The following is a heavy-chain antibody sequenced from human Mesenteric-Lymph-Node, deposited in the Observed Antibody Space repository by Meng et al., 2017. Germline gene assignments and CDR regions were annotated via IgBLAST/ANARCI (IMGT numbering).Heavy chain of an antibody. CDR1: GDSVSSNSAA. Sequence: QVQLQQSGPGLVQPSQTLSLTCAISGDSVSSNSAAWIWIRQSPSRGLGWLGRTYYKSKWYNDYAVSVKRRITINPDTSRNQFSLQLNSVTPEDTAVYFCARERDSGPNHFDYWGQGILVTVSS. D-gene: IGHD5-12*01. CDR2: TYYKSKWYN. CDR3: ARERDSGPNHFDY. V-gene: IGHV6-1*01. J-gene: IGHJ4*01.